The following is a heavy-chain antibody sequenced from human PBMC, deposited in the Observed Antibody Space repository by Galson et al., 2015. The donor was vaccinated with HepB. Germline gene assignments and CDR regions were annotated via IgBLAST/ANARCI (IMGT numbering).Heavy chain of an antibody. CDR1: GGTFSSYA. J-gene: IGHJ4*02. CDR2: IIPILGIP. D-gene: IGHD4-17*01. CDR3: AREISWFKDYGDGLDY. V-gene: IGHV1-69*04. Sequence: SVKVSCKASGGTFSSYAISWVRQAPGQGLEWMGRIIPILGIPNYAQKFQGRVTFTADKSTSTAYMELSSLGSEDTAVYYCAREISWFKDYGDGLDYWGQGTLVTVSS.